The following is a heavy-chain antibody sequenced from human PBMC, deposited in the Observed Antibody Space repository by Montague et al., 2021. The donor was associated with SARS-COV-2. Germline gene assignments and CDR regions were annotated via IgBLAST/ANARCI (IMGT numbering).Heavy chain of an antibody. Sequence: SETLSLTCTVSGVSITTYYWSWIRQPPGKGLEWIGYIYYSGSTYYTPSLKSRVSFSVDASKNEFSLRLTSVSAADTVVYYCARCSLDGGYSGYEVCYFDYWGQGTLVTVSS. CDR1: GVSITTYY. J-gene: IGHJ4*02. CDR2: IYYSGST. V-gene: IGHV4-59*01. CDR3: ARCSLDGGYSGYEVCYFDY. D-gene: IGHD5-12*01.